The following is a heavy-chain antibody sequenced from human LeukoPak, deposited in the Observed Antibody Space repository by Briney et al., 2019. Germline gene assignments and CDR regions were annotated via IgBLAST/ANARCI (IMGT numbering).Heavy chain of an antibody. Sequence: KSSETLSLTCTVSGGSISSGGYYWSWIRQHPGKGLEWIGYIYYSGSTYYNPSLKSRVTISVGTSKNQFTLKLSSVTAADTAVYYCARVQGLAAAAGDAFDIWGQGTMVTVSS. D-gene: IGHD6-13*01. CDR2: IYYSGST. CDR3: ARVQGLAAAAGDAFDI. J-gene: IGHJ3*02. V-gene: IGHV4-31*03. CDR1: GGSISSGGYY.